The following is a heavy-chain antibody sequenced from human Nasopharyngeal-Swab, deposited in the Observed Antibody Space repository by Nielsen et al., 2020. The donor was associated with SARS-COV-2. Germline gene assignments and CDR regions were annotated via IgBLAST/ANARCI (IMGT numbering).Heavy chain of an antibody. CDR3: ASAYYYDRYFDY. V-gene: IGHV4-39*07. D-gene: IGHD3-22*01. J-gene: IGHJ4*02. Sequence: SETLSLTCTVSGGSISCSSYYWGWIRQPPGKGLEWIGSIYYSGSTYYNPSLKSRVTISVDTSKNQFSLKLSSVTAADTAVYYCASAYYYDRYFDYWGQGTLVTVSS. CDR1: GGSISCSSYY. CDR2: IYYSGST.